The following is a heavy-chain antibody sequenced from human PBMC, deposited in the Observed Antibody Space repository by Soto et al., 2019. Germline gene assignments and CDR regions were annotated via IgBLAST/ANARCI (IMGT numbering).Heavy chain of an antibody. CDR2: IHYSGTT. Sequence: SETLSLTCTVSVTSISSYYWSWIRQPPGKGLEWIANIHYSGTTNYNPSLASRVTLSVDTSKNQFSLKMTSVTAADRAMYFCAGYNSYAIGHWGRGILVTVSS. D-gene: IGHD2-8*01. V-gene: IGHV4-59*01. CDR3: AGYNSYAIGH. CDR1: VTSISSYY. J-gene: IGHJ4*02.